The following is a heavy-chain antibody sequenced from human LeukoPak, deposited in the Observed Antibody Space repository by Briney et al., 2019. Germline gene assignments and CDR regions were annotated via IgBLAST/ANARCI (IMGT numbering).Heavy chain of an antibody. CDR2: ISSSSSYI. CDR1: GFTFSSYS. V-gene: IGHV3-21*04. Sequence: GGSLRLSCAASGFTFSSYSMNWVRQAPGKGLEWVSSISSSSSYIYYADSVKGRFTIPRDNAKNSLYLQMNSLRAEDTAVYHCARGGGGYVGFDYWGQGTLVTVSS. D-gene: IGHD5-12*01. CDR3: ARGGGGYVGFDY. J-gene: IGHJ4*02.